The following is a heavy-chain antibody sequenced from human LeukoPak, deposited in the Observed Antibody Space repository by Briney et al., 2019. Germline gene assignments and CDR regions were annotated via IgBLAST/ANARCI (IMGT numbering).Heavy chain of an antibody. Sequence: GRSLRLSCAASGFTFSSYGMHWVCQAPGKGLEWVAVISYDGSNKYYADSVKGRFTISRDNSKNTLYLQMNSLRAEDTAVYYCARGEDSGSPAGWGQGTLVTVSS. CDR1: GFTFSSYG. CDR2: ISYDGSNK. J-gene: IGHJ4*02. D-gene: IGHD1-26*01. CDR3: ARGEDSGSPAG. V-gene: IGHV3-30*03.